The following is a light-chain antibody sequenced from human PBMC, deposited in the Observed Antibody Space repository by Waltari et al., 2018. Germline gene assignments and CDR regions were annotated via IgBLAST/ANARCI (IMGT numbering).Light chain of an antibody. CDR1: FSDVGCYHY. Sequence: QSALTQPASVSGSPGQSITISCTGTFSDVGCYHYVSWYQHHPGKAPKLIFYEVTDRPSGVSDRFSGSKSGDTASLTSSGLQAEDEADYYCSSCSYTPTTTVVFGTGTRVTVL. CDR2: EVT. V-gene: IGLV2-14*01. J-gene: IGLJ1*01. CDR3: SSCSYTPTTTVV.